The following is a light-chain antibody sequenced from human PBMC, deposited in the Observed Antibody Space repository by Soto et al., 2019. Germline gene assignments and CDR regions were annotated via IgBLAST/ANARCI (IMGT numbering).Light chain of an antibody. CDR2: DAS. Sequence: EIVLTQSPATLSLSPGERATLSCRASQSVGSYLAWYQQKPGQAPRLLIYDASNRATGIPARFSGSGSGTDFTLTISSLEPEDFAVYYYQQRSNWPWTFGQGTKVEIK. CDR1: QSVGSY. V-gene: IGKV3-11*01. CDR3: QQRSNWPWT. J-gene: IGKJ1*01.